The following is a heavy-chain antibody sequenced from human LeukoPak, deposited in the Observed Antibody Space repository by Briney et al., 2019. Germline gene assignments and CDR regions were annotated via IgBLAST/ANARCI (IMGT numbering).Heavy chain of an antibody. CDR1: GYTFTGYY. J-gene: IGHJ4*02. Sequence: ASVKVSCKASGYTFTGYYMHWVRQAPGQGLEWMGWIYPNRGGTNDAQKFQGRVTMTRDTSINTAYMELSRLRSDDTAVYYCARAYDGSGNLDYWGQGTLVTVSS. CDR3: ARAYDGSGNLDY. CDR2: IYPNRGGT. D-gene: IGHD3-22*01. V-gene: IGHV1-2*02.